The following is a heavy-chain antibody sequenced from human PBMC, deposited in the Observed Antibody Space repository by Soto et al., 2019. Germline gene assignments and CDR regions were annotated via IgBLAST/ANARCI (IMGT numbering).Heavy chain of an antibody. CDR1: GFTFSNSW. V-gene: IGHV3-7*03. Sequence: EVQLVESGGGLVQPGESLRLSCAASGFTFSNSWMSWVRQAPGKGLEWVANIKEDGSEKYYVDPVKGRFTITRDNAKNSLSQQMNNLRAEDTAVYFWTRKRFGMDVWGQGTTVTVSS. CDR3: TRKRFGMDV. CDR2: IKEDGSEK. J-gene: IGHJ6*02.